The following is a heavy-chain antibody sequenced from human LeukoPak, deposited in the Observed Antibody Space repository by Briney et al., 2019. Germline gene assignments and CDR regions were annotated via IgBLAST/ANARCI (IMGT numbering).Heavy chain of an antibody. CDR1: GYTFTSYG. J-gene: IGHJ4*02. V-gene: IGHV1-18*01. CDR3: ARAQYLPNQSPNDY. Sequence: ASVKVSCKASGYTFTSYGISWVRQAPGQGLEWMGWISAYNGNTNYAQKLQGRVTMTTDTSTSTAYMELRSLRSDDTAVYYCARAQYLPNQSPNDYWGQGTLVTVSS. CDR2: ISAYNGNT. D-gene: IGHD2-8*01.